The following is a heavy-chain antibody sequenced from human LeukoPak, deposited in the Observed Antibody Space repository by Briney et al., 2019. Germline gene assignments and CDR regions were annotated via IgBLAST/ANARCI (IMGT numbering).Heavy chain of an antibody. J-gene: IGHJ6*03. CDR3: AAGCSSTSCYWYYYTDV. CDR1: GGSFSGYY. CDR2: INQSGST. V-gene: IGHV4-34*01. D-gene: IGHD2-2*01. Sequence: SETLSLTCAVYGGSFSGYYWNWIRQSPGKGLEWIGEINQSGSTNYNPSLKSRVTISVDTSKKQFSLKLSPVTAADTAVYYCAAGCSSTSCYWYYYTDVWGKGTTVTVSS.